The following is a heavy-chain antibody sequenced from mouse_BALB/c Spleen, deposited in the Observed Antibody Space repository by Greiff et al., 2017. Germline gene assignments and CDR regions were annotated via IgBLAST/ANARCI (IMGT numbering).Heavy chain of an antibody. CDR3: AIYYGNYGWFAY. Sequence: DVQLQESGAELVKPGASVKLSCTASGFNIKDTYMHWVKQRPEQGLEWIGRIDPANGNTKYDPKFQGKATITADTSSNTAYLQLSSLTSEDTAVYYCAIYYGNYGWFAYWGQGTLVTVSA. CDR1: GFNIKDTY. CDR2: IDPANGNT. J-gene: IGHJ3*01. D-gene: IGHD2-1*01. V-gene: IGHV14-3*02.